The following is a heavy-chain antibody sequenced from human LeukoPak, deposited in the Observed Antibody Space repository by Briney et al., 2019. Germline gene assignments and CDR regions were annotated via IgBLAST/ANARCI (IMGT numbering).Heavy chain of an antibody. CDR3: ARYSYGSFDY. CDR1: GFTFGSYT. V-gene: IGHV3-48*02. D-gene: IGHD5-18*01. Sequence: GGSLRLSCAASGFTFGSYTMNWVRQAPGKGPEWVSYITSSSSIISYADSVKGRFTISRDNARNSLYLQMNSLRDEDTAVYYCARYSYGSFDYWGQGTLVTVSS. J-gene: IGHJ4*02. CDR2: ITSSSSII.